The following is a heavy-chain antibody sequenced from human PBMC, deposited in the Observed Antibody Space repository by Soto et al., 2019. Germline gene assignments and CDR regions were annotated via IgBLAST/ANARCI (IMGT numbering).Heavy chain of an antibody. V-gene: IGHV4-39*01. D-gene: IGHD2-2*01. CDR1: GGSVSSSSYY. J-gene: IGHJ4*02. CDR3: ARHVWGYELDY. Sequence: SETRSRTWTVSGGSVSSSSYYWGWIRQSPGKGLEWIGSVYYSGSTNYSPSLKSRVTISVDTSKNQFSLKLTSVTAADTAVYYCARHVWGYELDYWGQGTLVTVSS. CDR2: VYYSGST.